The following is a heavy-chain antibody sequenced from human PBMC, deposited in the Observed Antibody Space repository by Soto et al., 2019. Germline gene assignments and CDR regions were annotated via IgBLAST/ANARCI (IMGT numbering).Heavy chain of an antibody. CDR2: IGTAGDT. D-gene: IGHD2-2*01. CDR1: GFTFSSYD. CDR3: ARGGVVPAAMLISWFDP. J-gene: IGHJ5*02. Sequence: PGGSLRLSCAASGFTFSSYDMHWVRQATGKGLEWVSAIGTAGDTYYPGSVKGRFTISRENAKNSLYLQMISLRAEDTAVYYCARGGVVPAAMLISWFDPWGQGTQVTVSS. V-gene: IGHV3-13*01.